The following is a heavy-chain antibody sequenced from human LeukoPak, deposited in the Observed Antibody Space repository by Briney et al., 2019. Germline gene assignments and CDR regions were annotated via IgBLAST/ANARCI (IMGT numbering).Heavy chain of an antibody. CDR3: ARRSVGIAAAYYYYYMDV. CDR2: ISAYNGNT. V-gene: IGHV1-18*01. J-gene: IGHJ6*03. Sequence: GASVKVSCKASGYTFTSYGISCVRQAPGQGLEWMGWISAYNGNTNYAQKLQGRVTMTTDTSTSTAYMELRSLRSDDTAVYYCARRSVGIAAAYYYYYMDVWGKGTTVTVSS. CDR1: GYTFTSYG. D-gene: IGHD6-13*01.